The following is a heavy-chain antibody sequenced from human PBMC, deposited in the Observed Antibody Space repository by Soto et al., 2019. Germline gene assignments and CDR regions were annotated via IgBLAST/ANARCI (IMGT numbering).Heavy chain of an antibody. V-gene: IGHV1-3*01. CDR1: GITYSTYA. D-gene: IGHD6-25*01. CDR3: ARAISGYVT. CDR2: INAGEGFT. J-gene: IGHJ5*02. Sequence: QVHLVQSGAEVKHPGASLRVSCKASGITYSTYAIHWVRQAPGQGLEWMGWINAGEGFTRYSQDFQGRVTLTTVTSASTTYMDLSKLTFEDTGIYYCARAISGYVTWGQGTQVTVSS.